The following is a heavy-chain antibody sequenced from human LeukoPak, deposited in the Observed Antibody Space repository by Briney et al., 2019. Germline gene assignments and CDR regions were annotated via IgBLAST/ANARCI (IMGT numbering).Heavy chain of an antibody. CDR2: ITSSGNTM. Sequence: PGGSLRLSCAASGFTFSSYEMNWVRQAPGKGLEWVSFITSSGNTMYYADSVKGRFTISRDNAKNSLYLQMNSLRDEDTAVYYCARDYYSGTYSTGYWGQGTLVTVSS. D-gene: IGHD1-26*01. CDR3: ARDYYSGTYSTGY. CDR1: GFTFSSYE. J-gene: IGHJ4*02. V-gene: IGHV3-48*03.